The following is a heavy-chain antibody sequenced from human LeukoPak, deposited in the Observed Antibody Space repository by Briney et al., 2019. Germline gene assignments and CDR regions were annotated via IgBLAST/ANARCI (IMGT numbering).Heavy chain of an antibody. J-gene: IGHJ4*02. CDR3: ARESYGSGSYIDY. CDR1: GFTFSSHG. Sequence: PGGSLRLSCAASGFTFSSHGMPWVRQAPGKGLEWVAVIWYDGNNKYYADSVKGRFTISRDNSKNTLYLQMNSLRAEDTAVYYCARESYGSGSYIDYWGQGTLVTVSS. V-gene: IGHV3-33*01. D-gene: IGHD3-10*01. CDR2: IWYDGNNK.